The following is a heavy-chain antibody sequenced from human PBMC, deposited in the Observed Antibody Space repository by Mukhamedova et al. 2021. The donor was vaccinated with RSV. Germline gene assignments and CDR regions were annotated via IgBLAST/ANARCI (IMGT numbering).Heavy chain of an antibody. D-gene: IGHD6-25*01. V-gene: IGHV4-30-4*01. Sequence: SWIRKPPGQGLEWVGYIPSSGITYYSPSLKSRVTMSLYTSKNQSSLRLNSGTAADTAVYHRATEAGYPITRYWFDPLRQGTRIT. J-gene: IGHJ5*02. CDR3: ATEAGYPITRYWFDP. CDR2: IPSSGIT.